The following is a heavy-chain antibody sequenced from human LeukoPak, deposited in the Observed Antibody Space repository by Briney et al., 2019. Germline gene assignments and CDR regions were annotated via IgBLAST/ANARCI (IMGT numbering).Heavy chain of an antibody. D-gene: IGHD5-24*01. CDR2: IFPGDSDT. J-gene: IGHJ4*02. CDR1: GYNFTSYW. Sequence: GESLKISCKGSGYNFTSYWTGWVRQMPGKGLEWMGIIFPGDSDTRYSPSFQGQVTISADKSISTAYLQWSSLKASDTALYYCASRKKGMATAGFDYWGQGTLVTVSS. V-gene: IGHV5-51*01. CDR3: ASRKKGMATAGFDY.